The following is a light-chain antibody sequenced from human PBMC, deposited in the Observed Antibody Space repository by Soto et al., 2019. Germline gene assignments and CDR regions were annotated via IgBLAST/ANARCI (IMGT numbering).Light chain of an antibody. V-gene: IGKV3-15*01. Sequence: EIVMTQSPATVSVSPGERATFSCRASQSVSSNLAWYQQRPGQAPRLLIYDASTRATDIPARVTGSGSGTEFTLTISSLQSEDFAVYYCQQYNNWPRTFGQGTKVDIK. J-gene: IGKJ1*01. CDR3: QQYNNWPRT. CDR2: DAS. CDR1: QSVSSN.